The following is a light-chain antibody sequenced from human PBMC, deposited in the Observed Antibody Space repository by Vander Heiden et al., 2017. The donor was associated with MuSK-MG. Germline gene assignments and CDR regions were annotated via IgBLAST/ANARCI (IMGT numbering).Light chain of an antibody. CDR3: QACDSSTVL. CDR1: ELGSSY. Sequence: SYELTQPPSVSVSPGQPASITCAGDELGSSYVWWYQQKPRQPPRLGIHHDTKRPAVTPEGFSASKSGNTAPLTISGTRAMDEADYSCQACDSSTVLFGGGTKLTVL. V-gene: IGLV3-1*01. CDR2: HDT. J-gene: IGLJ2*01.